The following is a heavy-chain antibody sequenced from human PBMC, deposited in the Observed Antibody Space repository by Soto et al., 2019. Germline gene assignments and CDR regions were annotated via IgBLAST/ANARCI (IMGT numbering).Heavy chain of an antibody. J-gene: IGHJ6*02. D-gene: IGHD3-22*01. V-gene: IGHV6-1*01. Sequence: SQTRSLTCVISGDSVNSNTCAWNWIRQSPSRVLEWLGRTYYRSKWYYKYASSVRGRLRVTADTSKNQFSLQLTSVSPEDTAVYYCTRATMEDDKDHGMDVWGRGTTVTVSS. CDR1: GDSVNSNTCA. CDR3: TRATMEDDKDHGMDV. CDR2: TYYRSKWYY.